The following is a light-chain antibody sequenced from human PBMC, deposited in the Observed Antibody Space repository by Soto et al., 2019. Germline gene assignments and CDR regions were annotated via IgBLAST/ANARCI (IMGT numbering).Light chain of an antibody. CDR1: QSVSSSY. CDR3: QQYGSPLLT. J-gene: IGKJ4*01. Sequence: EIVLTQSPGTLSLSPGERATLSCRASQSVSSSYLAWYQQKPGQAPRLLIYGASSRATGIPDRFSGSGSGRDFTLTISRLEPEDFAVYYCQQYGSPLLTFGGGTKVEIK. V-gene: IGKV3-20*01. CDR2: GAS.